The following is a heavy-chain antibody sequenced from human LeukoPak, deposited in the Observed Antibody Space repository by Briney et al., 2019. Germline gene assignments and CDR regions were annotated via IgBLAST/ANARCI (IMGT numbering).Heavy chain of an antibody. Sequence: SETLSLTCAVHGGSFSGYYWSWIRQPPGKGLEWIGEFNHSGSTNYNPSLKSRVTISVDTSKNQFSLKLSSVTAADTAVYYCARVLGYQVNRAARYFDLWGRGTLVTVSS. CDR1: GGSFSGYY. CDR3: ARVLGYQVNRAARYFDL. CDR2: FNHSGST. V-gene: IGHV4-34*01. D-gene: IGHD6-13*01. J-gene: IGHJ2*01.